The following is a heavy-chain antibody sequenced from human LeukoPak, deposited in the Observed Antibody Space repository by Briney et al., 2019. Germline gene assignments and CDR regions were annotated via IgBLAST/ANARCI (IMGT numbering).Heavy chain of an antibody. V-gene: IGHV4-59*01. D-gene: IGHD5-18*01. J-gene: IGHJ4*02. CDR3: ARLRGYSYGPYPYFDY. CDR2: VYYSGGT. CDR1: GGSINSYY. Sequence: SETLSLTCTVSGGSINSYYWSWIRQPPGKGLEWIGQVYYSGGTNYNPSLKSRVSISVDTPKNQLSLKLSSVTAADTAVYYCARLRGYSYGPYPYFDYWGQGTLVTVSS.